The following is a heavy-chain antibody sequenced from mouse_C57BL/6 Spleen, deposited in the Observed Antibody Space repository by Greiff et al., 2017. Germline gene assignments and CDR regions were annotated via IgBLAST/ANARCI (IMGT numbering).Heavy chain of an antibody. CDR2: IDPETGGT. D-gene: IGHD3-2*02. V-gene: IGHV1-15*01. J-gene: IGHJ4*01. Sequence: VQLQQSGAELVRPGASVTLSCKASGYTFTDYEMHWVKQTPVHGLEWIGAIDPETGGTAYNQKFKGKAILTADKSSSTAYMELRSLTSEDSAVYYCTPGVRLPNYYAMDYWGQGTSVTVSS. CDR3: TPGVRLPNYYAMDY. CDR1: GYTFTDYE.